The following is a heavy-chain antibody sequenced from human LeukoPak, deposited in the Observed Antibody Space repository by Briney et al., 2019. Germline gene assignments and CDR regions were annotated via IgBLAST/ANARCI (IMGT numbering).Heavy chain of an antibody. D-gene: IGHD3-10*01. J-gene: IGHJ4*02. CDR3: ASEAGGY. CDR2: IYNGATT. CDR1: GDSINRNSYY. Sequence: SESLSLTCTVSGDSINRNSYYWGWIRHPPGRGLEWLGGIYNGATTFYNPSLKSRVTVSEETSKNQFSLKLTSVTAADTAVYYCASEAGGYWGQGTLVTVSS. V-gene: IGHV4-39*01.